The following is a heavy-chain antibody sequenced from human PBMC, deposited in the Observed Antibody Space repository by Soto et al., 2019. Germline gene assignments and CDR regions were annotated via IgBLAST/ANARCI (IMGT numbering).Heavy chain of an antibody. CDR2: IIPIFGTT. J-gene: IGHJ5*01. CDR1: GGTFGSDA. CDR3: ARDRTNSGYYTNWLDP. V-gene: IGHV1-69*06. D-gene: IGHD3-22*01. Sequence: SVKVSCKASGGTFGSDAITWVRQAPGQGLEWVGRIIPIFGTTNYAQNLQGRVTISADKSILTSYMELHSLTSDDTALYYCARDRTNSGYYTNWLDPWGQGTQVSVSS.